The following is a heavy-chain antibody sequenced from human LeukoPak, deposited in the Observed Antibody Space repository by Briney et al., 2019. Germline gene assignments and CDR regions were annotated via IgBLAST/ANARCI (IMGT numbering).Heavy chain of an antibody. CDR2: ISGRSDST. D-gene: IGHD4-17*01. CDR1: GFTFSSYT. V-gene: IGHV3-23*01. CDR3: ARADDYADLKPLDY. J-gene: IGHJ4*02. Sequence: PGGSLRLSCAASGFTFSSYTMNWVRQAPGKGLEWVSGISGRSDSTNYADSVKGRFTISRDNSKNTLYLQINSLRAEDTAVYYCARADDYADLKPLDYWGQGTLVTVSS.